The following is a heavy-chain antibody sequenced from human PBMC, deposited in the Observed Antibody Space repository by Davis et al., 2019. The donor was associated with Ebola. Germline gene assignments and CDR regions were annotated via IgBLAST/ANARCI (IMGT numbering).Heavy chain of an antibody. CDR1: GITFSRHG. CDR2: VRYDGTKQ. CDR3: ARAGVGTPYYDILTGTGYFDL. J-gene: IGHJ2*01. V-gene: IGHV3-30*02. Sequence: PGGSLRLSCAASGITFSRHGMHWVRQAPGKGLEWVAHVRYDGTKQAYSDSVKGRFTISRDNSKNTLSLQMTNLRHEDTAVYYCARAGVGTPYYDILTGTGYFDLWGRGTLVTVSS. D-gene: IGHD3-9*01.